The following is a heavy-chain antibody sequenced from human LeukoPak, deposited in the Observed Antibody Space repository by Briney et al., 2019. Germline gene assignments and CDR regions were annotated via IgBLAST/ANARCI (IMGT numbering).Heavy chain of an antibody. D-gene: IGHD3-10*01. Sequence: PSETLSLTCSVSGVSISSGSNYWGWIRQPPGKTLEWIGSIYSSGSTHYNPSLKSRVIILIDTAKNHFSLNLSSVTAADTAVYYCARSDGYGLVGIWGQGTMVTVSS. J-gene: IGHJ3*02. CDR2: IYSSGST. CDR3: ARSDGYGLVGI. V-gene: IGHV4-39*07. CDR1: GVSISSGSNY.